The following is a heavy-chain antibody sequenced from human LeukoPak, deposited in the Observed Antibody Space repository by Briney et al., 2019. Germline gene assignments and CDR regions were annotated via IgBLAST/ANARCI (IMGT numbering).Heavy chain of an antibody. CDR1: GFIFSDFA. CDR3: AKVRSGNNYYFDY. Sequence: PGGSLRLSCAASGFIFSDFAMSWVRQAPGKGLEWVSGMSASGSHTHSADFMKGRFTISRDNFKNTLYLQMNGLRVEDTAVYYCAKVRSGNNYYFDYWGQGTLVTVSS. CDR2: MSASGSHT. D-gene: IGHD1/OR15-1a*01. V-gene: IGHV3-23*01. J-gene: IGHJ4*02.